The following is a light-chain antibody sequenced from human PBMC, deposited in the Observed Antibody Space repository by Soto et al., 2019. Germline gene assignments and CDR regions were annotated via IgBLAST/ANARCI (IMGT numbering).Light chain of an antibody. CDR1: QSVSSSY. V-gene: IGKV3-20*01. Sequence: EIVLTQSPGTLSLSPGERATLSCRASQSVSSSYLAWYQQKPGQAPRLLIYGVSSRATGIPDRFSGSGSGRDFTLTISRLEPEDFVVYYCQQYGSSPFTFGPGTKVDIK. J-gene: IGKJ3*01. CDR2: GVS. CDR3: QQYGSSPFT.